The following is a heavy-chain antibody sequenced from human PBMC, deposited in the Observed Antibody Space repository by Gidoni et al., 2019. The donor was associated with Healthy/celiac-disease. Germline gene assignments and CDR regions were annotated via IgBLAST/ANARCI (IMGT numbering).Heavy chain of an antibody. Sequence: QVTLKEPGPVLVKPTETLTLTCTVYGFSLSNARMGVSWIRQPPGKALEWLAHIFSNDEKSYSTSLKGRLTISKETSKSQVVLTMTNMDPVDTATYYCARAYASSGYYYHYYYYMDVWGKGTTVTVSS. V-gene: IGHV2-26*01. CDR1: GFSLSNARMG. D-gene: IGHD3-22*01. CDR3: ARAYASSGYYYHYYYYMDV. J-gene: IGHJ6*03. CDR2: IFSNDEK.